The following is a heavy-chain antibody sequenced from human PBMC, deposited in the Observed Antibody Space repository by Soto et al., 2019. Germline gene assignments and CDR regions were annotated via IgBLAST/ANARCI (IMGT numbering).Heavy chain of an antibody. V-gene: IGHV3-30*18. CDR1: GFTFSSYG. CDR2: ISYDGSNK. Sequence: PGGSLRLSCAASGFTFSSYGMHWVRQAPGKGLEWVAVISYDGSNKYYADSVKGRFTISRDNSKNTLYLQMNSLRAEDTAVYYCANGVYSNYVFDYWGQGTLVTVS. CDR3: ANGVYSNYVFDY. D-gene: IGHD4-4*01. J-gene: IGHJ4*02.